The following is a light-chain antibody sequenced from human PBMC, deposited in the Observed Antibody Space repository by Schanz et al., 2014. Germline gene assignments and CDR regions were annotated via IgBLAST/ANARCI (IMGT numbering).Light chain of an antibody. CDR2: LNSDGSH. J-gene: IGLJ3*02. CDR3: QTWGTGIRV. V-gene: IGLV4-69*01. Sequence: QPVLTQSSSASLGASVKLTCTLSSGHSSYDIAWHQQQPEKGPRYLMKLNSDGSHNKGDGIPDRFSGSSSGAERYLTISSLQSEDEADYYCQTWGTGIRVFGGGTKVTVL. CDR1: SGHSSYD.